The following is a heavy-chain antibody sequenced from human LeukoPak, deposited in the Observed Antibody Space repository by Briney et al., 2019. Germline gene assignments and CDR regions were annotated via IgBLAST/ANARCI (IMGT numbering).Heavy chain of an antibody. D-gene: IGHD6-13*01. J-gene: IGHJ4*02. CDR1: GFTFSSYW. V-gene: IGHV3-7*01. Sequence: PGGSLRLSCAASGFTFSSYWMSWVRQAPGKGLEWVANIKQDGSEKYYVDSVKGRFTISRDNAKNSLYLQMNSLRAEDTAVYYCAREHSSSWYDDYFDYWGQGTLVTVSS. CDR3: AREHSSSWYDDYFDY. CDR2: IKQDGSEK.